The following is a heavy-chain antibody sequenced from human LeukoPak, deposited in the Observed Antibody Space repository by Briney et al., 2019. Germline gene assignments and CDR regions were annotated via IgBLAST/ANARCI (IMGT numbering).Heavy chain of an antibody. V-gene: IGHV3-53*01. D-gene: IGHD6-19*01. J-gene: IGHJ4*02. CDR3: ARGAQQWLVLDY. CDR2: IYSGGST. CDR1: WFTVSSTY. Sequence: GGSLRLSCAASWFTVSSTYMSWVSQAPGKGLEWVSFIYSGGSTYYADSVKGRSTFSRGKSKNTLYLQMNKLRAEEAPGYYCARGAQQWLVLDYLGQGTLVTVSS.